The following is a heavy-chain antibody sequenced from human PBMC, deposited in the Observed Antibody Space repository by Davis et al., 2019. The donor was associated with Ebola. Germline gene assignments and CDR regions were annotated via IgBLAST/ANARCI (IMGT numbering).Heavy chain of an antibody. CDR3: AKLEDSGWTHDY. D-gene: IGHD6-19*01. V-gene: IGHV3-21*01. CDR2: ITGRSGYI. CDR1: GFTFSSFT. Sequence: PGGSLRLSCAASGFTFSSFTMNWVRQAPGKGLEWVSSITGRSGYIYSADSVKGRFTISRDNAKNSLYLQMNSLRAEDTAVYYCAKLEDSGWTHDYWGQGTLVTVSS. J-gene: IGHJ4*02.